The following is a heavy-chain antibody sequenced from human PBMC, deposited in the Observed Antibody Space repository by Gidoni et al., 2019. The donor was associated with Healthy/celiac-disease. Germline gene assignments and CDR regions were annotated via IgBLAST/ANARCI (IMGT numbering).Heavy chain of an antibody. D-gene: IGHD2-2*01. Sequence: QVQLVQSGAEVKKPGSSVKVSCKASGGTFSSYAISWVRQAPGQGLEWMGGIIPIFGTANYAQKFQGRVTITADESTSTAYMELSSLRSEDTAVYYCARVGVLTAGVPAAPDYYYYYMDVWGKGTTVTVSS. J-gene: IGHJ6*03. V-gene: IGHV1-69*01. CDR3: ARVGVLTAGVPAAPDYYYYYMDV. CDR1: GGTFSSYA. CDR2: IIPIFGTA.